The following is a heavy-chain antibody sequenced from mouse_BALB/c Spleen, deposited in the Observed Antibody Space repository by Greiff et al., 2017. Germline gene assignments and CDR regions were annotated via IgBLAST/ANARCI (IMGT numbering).Heavy chain of an antibody. D-gene: IGHD4-1*01. J-gene: IGHJ4*01. Sequence: QVQLKQSGPGLVAPSQSLSITCTVSGFSLTGYGVNWVRQPPGKGLEWLGMIWGDGSTDYNSALKSRLSISKDNSKSQVFLKMNSLQTDDTARYYCARDRSLGPEGLYAMDYWGQGTSVTVSS. CDR1: GFSLTGYG. CDR2: IWGDGST. V-gene: IGHV2-6-7*01. CDR3: ARDRSLGPEGLYAMDY.